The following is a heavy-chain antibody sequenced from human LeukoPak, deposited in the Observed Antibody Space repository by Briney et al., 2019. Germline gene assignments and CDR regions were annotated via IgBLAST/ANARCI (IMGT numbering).Heavy chain of an antibody. D-gene: IGHD3-16*01. V-gene: IGHV1-69*04. CDR2: IIPILGIA. CDR3: ARDLRGSGNIDY. Sequence: SVKVSCKASGGTFSSYTISWVRQAPGQGLEWMGRIIPILGIANYAQKFQGRVTITADKSTSTAYMELSSLRSEDTAVYYCARDLRGSGNIDYRGQGTLVTVSS. CDR1: GGTFSSYT. J-gene: IGHJ4*02.